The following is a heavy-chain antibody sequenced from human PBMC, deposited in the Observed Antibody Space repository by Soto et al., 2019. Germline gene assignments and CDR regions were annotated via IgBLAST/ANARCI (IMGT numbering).Heavy chain of an antibody. CDR1: VFTFSSYG. V-gene: IGHV3-30*18. CDR2: ISYDGSNK. Sequence: GSLRLSCAASVFTFSSYGMHWVRQAPGKGLEWVAVISYDGSNKYYADSVKGRFTISRDNSKNTLYLQMNSLRAEDTAVYYCAKDIVGATVGLGYYYYGMDVWGQGTTVTVSS. CDR3: AKDIVGATVGLGYYYYGMDV. J-gene: IGHJ6*02. D-gene: IGHD1-26*01.